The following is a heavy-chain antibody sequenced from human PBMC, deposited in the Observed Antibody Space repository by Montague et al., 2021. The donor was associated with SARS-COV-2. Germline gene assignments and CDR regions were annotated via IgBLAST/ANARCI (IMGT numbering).Heavy chain of an antibody. CDR3: AHISKLARVRWFDP. CDR2: IYWDEDK. D-gene: IGHD3-16*02. Sequence: PALVKPTQTLTLTCTVSGFSLTSSGEGVGWIRQPPGKALEWLALIYWDEDKRYSPSLKSRLVVTNDSAKNQVVLTVINMDPADTGTYYCAHISKLARVRWFDPWGQGTLVTVSS. J-gene: IGHJ5*02. V-gene: IGHV2-5*02. CDR1: GFSLTSSGEG.